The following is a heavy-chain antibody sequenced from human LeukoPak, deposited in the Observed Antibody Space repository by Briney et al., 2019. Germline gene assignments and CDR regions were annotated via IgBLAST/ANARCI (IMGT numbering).Heavy chain of an antibody. V-gene: IGHV3-48*02. J-gene: IGHJ4*02. D-gene: IGHD1-14*01. CDR1: GFTFSSYS. CDR3: ARRKDSDY. Sequence: GGSLRLSCAASGFTFSSYSMNWVRKAPGKGLGWMSFISVSTSTIYYADSVKGRFTISRDNAKNSLYLQMNSLRDEDTAVYYCARRKDSDYWGQGTLVTVSS. CDR2: ISVSTSTI.